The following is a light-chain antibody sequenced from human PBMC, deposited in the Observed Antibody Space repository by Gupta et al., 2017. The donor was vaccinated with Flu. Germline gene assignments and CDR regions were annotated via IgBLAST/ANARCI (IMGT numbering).Light chain of an antibody. Sequence: QSALTQPASVSGSPGQAITISCTGTTSDVGRYNLVSWYQQYPGKAPNLITYEVTKRPSGISNRFSGSRSGNTASLTISGLQVEDEADYYCCSYADGDTLLFGGGTKLTVL. V-gene: IGLV2-23*01. CDR2: EVT. CDR1: TSDVGRYNL. CDR3: CSYADGDTLL. J-gene: IGLJ2*01.